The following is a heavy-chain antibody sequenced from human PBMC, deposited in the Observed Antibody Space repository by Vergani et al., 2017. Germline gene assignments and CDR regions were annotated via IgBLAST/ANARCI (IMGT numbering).Heavy chain of an antibody. J-gene: IGHJ6*02. CDR2: INPNSGGT. D-gene: IGHD3-16*01. CDR3: AGGGPNYYYYYGMDV. CDR1: GYTFTGYY. Sequence: QVQLVQSGAEVKKPGASVKVSCKASGYTFTGYYMHWVRQAPGQGLEWMGWINPNSGGTNYAQKFQGRVTMTRDTSISTAYMELSRLRADDTAVYYCAGGGPNYYYYYGMDVWGQGTTVTVSS. V-gene: IGHV1-2*02.